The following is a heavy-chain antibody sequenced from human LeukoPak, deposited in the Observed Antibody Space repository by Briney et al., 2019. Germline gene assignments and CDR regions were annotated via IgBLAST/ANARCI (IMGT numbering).Heavy chain of an antibody. J-gene: IGHJ6*03. CDR2: IIPIFGTA. D-gene: IGHD6-6*01. CDR1: GGTFISYA. Sequence: GSSVKVSCKASGGTFISYAISWVRQAPGQGLEWMGGIIPIFGTANYAQKFQGRVTITADKSTSTAYMELSSLRSEDTAVYYCARDIAARAYYYYYYMDVWGKGTTVTVSS. V-gene: IGHV1-69*06. CDR3: ARDIAARAYYYYYYMDV.